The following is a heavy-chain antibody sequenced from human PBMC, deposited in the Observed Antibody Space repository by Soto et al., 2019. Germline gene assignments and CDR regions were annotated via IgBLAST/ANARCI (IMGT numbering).Heavy chain of an antibody. CDR1: GFAFRSYG. CDR2: ISNDGNKK. CDR3: ARDITFPNCTATTCPP. J-gene: IGHJ5*02. D-gene: IGHD2-15*01. V-gene: IGHV3-33*05. Sequence: GGSLRLSCATSGFAFRSYGMHWVRQAPGKGLEWLAVISNDGNKKFFADSMKGRLTLSRDNARNTVYLQMDSLRAEDTAIYYCARDITFPNCTATTCPPWGQGTLVTVSS.